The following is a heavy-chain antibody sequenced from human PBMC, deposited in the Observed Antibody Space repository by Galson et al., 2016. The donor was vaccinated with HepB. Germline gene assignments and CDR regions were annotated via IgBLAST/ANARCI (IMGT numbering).Heavy chain of an antibody. CDR3: AREVVWSDFNWFDP. J-gene: IGHJ5*02. V-gene: IGHV4-39*07. CDR1: GGSIRSSDYY. Sequence: SETLSLTCTVSGGSIRSSDYYWGWIRQPPGKGLEWIGTIYYSGNTYYSPSLKSRVTISVDTSKKQFSLRLSSVTAADTAVYYCAREVVWSDFNWFDPWGQGALVTVSS. D-gene: IGHD1-26*01. CDR2: IYYSGNT.